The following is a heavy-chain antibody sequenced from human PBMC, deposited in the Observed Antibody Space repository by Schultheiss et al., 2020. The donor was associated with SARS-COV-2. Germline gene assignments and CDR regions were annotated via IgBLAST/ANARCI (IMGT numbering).Heavy chain of an antibody. Sequence: SETLSLTCTVSGGSVSSGSYYWSWIRQPPGKGLEWIGYIYYSGSTNYNPSLKSRVTMSVDTSKNQFSLKLSSVTAADTAVYYCAREGWQQLVDYWGQGTLVTVSS. J-gene: IGHJ4*02. D-gene: IGHD6-13*01. CDR2: IYYSGST. CDR1: GGSVSSGSYY. CDR3: AREGWQQLVDY. V-gene: IGHV4-61*01.